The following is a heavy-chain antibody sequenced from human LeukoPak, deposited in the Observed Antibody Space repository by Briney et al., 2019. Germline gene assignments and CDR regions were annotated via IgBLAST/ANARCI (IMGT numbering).Heavy chain of an antibody. CDR1: GFTFSDAW. D-gene: IGHD2-15*01. CDR3: TIDYCSDGSCPGGCDM. V-gene: IGHV3-15*01. Sequence: PGGSLRLSCVASGFTFSDAWLSWVRQAPGKGLEWVARIRSRTEGRKADYAAPVKGRFTISRDDSGDTWSLQMNSLKSEDTAVYYSTIDYCSDGSCPGGCDMGGQGTMVIVSS. J-gene: IGHJ3*02. CDR2: IRSRTEGRKA.